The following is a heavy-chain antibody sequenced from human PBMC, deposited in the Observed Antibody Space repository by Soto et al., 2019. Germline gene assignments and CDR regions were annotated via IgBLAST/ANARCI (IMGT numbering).Heavy chain of an antibody. CDR1: GGSISSYY. J-gene: IGHJ6*02. V-gene: IGHV4-59*01. Sequence: SETLSLTCTVSGGSISSYYWSWIRQPPGKGLEWIGYIYYSGSTNYNPSLKSRVTISVDTSKNQFSLKLSSVTAADTAVYYCAREGAYHYGMDVWGQGTTVTVSS. CDR3: AREGAYHYGMDV. CDR2: IYYSGST.